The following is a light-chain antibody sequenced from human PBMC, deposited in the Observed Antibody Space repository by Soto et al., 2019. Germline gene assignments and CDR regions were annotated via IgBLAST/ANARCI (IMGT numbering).Light chain of an antibody. V-gene: IGLV1-51*02. CDR2: ENN. Sequence: QSVLTQPPSVSSAQGQKVSISCSGSSSNSGNNYVSWYQQLPGTAPKLLIYENNKRPSGIPDRFSGSKSGTSATLGITGLQTGDEADYYCGTWDSSLSVYVFGTGTKVTVL. J-gene: IGLJ1*01. CDR1: SSNSGNNY. CDR3: GTWDSSLSVYV.